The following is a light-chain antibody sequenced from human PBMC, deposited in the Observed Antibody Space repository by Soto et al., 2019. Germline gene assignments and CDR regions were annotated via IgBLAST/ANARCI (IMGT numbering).Light chain of an antibody. Sequence: IVMTQSPDTLSLSAGERATLSWRAGQGVTENFAWYQQKSGQSPRLLSYGASTSATGIPARFSSSGSGTEFTLTISSLQSEEFAVYYCQQYNAYPWTFGQGTKV. CDR1: QGVTEN. CDR2: GAS. J-gene: IGKJ1*01. V-gene: IGKV3-15*01. CDR3: QQYNAYPWT.